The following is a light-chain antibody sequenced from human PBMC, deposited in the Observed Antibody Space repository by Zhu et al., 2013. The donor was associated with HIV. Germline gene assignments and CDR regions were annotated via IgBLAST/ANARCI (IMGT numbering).Light chain of an antibody. J-gene: IGKJ2*01. CDR1: QSVSGSY. V-gene: IGKV3-20*01. CDR2: GAS. CDR3: QQYGGSPPYT. Sequence: EIVLTQSPGTLSLSPGERATLSCRASQSVSGSYFAWYQQKPGQAPRLLIYGASTRGHWYPTPGSSGSGSGTEFALTISRLEPEDFALYYCQQYGGSPPYTFGQGTKLEIK.